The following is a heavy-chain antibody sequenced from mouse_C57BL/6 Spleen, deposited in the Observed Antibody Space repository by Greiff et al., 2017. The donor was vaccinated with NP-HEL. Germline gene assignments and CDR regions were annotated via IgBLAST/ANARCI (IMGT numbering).Heavy chain of an antibody. CDR3: ARNYYGSSYHYFDY. Sequence: EVQGVESGGGLVKPGGSLKLSCAASGFTFSDYGMHWVRQAPEKGLEWVAYISSGSSTIYYADTVKGRITISRDNAKNTLFLQLTSLRSEDTAMYYCARNYYGSSYHYFDYWGQGTTLTVSS. J-gene: IGHJ2*01. CDR1: GFTFSDYG. CDR2: ISSGSSTI. V-gene: IGHV5-17*01. D-gene: IGHD1-1*01.